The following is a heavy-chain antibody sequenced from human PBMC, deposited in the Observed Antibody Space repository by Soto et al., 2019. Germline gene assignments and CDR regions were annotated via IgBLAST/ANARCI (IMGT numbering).Heavy chain of an antibody. V-gene: IGHV1-18*01. CDR3: AHCSSARYNWNYADYYYMDV. D-gene: IGHD1-7*01. CDR1: GYTFTNYG. CDR2: IGAYNGNT. J-gene: IGHJ6*03. Sequence: ASVKVSCKASGYTFTNYGITWVRQAPGQGLEWMGWIGAYNGNTHYTERLQGRVTMTIDTSTSTAYMELRGLRSEDTAVYYCAHCSSARYNWNYADYYYMDVWGKGTTVTVAS.